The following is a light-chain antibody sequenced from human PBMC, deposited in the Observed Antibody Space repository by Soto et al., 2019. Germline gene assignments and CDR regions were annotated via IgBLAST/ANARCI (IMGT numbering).Light chain of an antibody. CDR2: GAS. Sequence: EIVLTQSPGTLSLSPGERAALSCRASQSVSSNYLVWYQQKPGQAPRLLIYGASSRATGIPDRISGSGSGTDFTLTISRLEPEDFAVYYCQQYGSSPLTFGGGTKVEI. V-gene: IGKV3-20*01. CDR1: QSVSSNY. CDR3: QQYGSSPLT. J-gene: IGKJ4*01.